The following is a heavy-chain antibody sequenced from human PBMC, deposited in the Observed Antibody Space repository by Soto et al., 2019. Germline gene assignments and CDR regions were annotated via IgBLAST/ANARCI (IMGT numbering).Heavy chain of an antibody. V-gene: IGHV3-48*02. Sequence: GGSLRLSCAAPEFTLSSARMTWVRQAPGKGLEWVSYISSSSSTIYYADSVKGRFTISRDNAKNSLYLQMNSLRDEDTAVYYCASGSSGWYEADFGYWGQGT. J-gene: IGHJ4*02. CDR1: EFTLSSAR. CDR3: ASGSSGWYEADFGY. D-gene: IGHD6-19*01. CDR2: ISSSSSTI.